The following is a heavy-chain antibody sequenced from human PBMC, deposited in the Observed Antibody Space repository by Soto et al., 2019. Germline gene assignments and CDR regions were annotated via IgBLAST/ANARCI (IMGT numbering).Heavy chain of an antibody. J-gene: IGHJ4*02. Sequence: GGSLRLSCAASGFTFSSYAMSWVRQAPGKGLEWVSAISGSGGSTYYADSVKGRFTISRDNSKNTLYLQMNSLRAEDTAVYYCAKRPWYCSSTSCYTSGYFDYWGQGTLVTVSS. CDR2: ISGSGGST. V-gene: IGHV3-23*01. D-gene: IGHD2-2*02. CDR3: AKRPWYCSSTSCYTSGYFDY. CDR1: GFTFSSYA.